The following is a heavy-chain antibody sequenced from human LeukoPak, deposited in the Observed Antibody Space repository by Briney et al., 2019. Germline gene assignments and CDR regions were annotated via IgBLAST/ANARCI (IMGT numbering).Heavy chain of an antibody. CDR2: IYTSGSN. V-gene: IGHV4-4*07. J-gene: IGHJ6*02. D-gene: IGHD5-18*01. CDR3: AREGRGYSYAYYYYYGMDV. Sequence: PSETLSLTCTVSGGSISSYYWSWIRQPAGKGLEWIGRIYTSGSNNYNPSLKSRVTMSVDTSKNQFSLKLSSVTAADTAVYYCAREGRGYSYAYYYYYGMDVWGQGTTVTVSS. CDR1: GGSISSYY.